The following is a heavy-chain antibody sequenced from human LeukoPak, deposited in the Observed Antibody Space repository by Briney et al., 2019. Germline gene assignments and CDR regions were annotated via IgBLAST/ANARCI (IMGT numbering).Heavy chain of an antibody. CDR2: ISSSSSYT. D-gene: IGHD5-12*01. Sequence: GGSLRLSCAASGFTFSDYYMSWIRQAPGKGLEWVSYISSSSSYTNYADSVKGRFTISRDNAKNSLYLQMNSLRAEDTAVYYRARLGWATAPLDYWGQGTLVTVSS. CDR3: ARLGWATAPLDY. V-gene: IGHV3-11*06. CDR1: GFTFSDYY. J-gene: IGHJ4*02.